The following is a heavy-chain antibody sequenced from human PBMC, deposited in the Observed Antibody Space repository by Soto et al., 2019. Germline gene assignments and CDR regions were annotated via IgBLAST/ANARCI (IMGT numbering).Heavy chain of an antibody. CDR2: MNPNSGNT. V-gene: IGHV1-8*01. J-gene: IGHJ5*02. Sequence: GASVKVSCKASGCTFTSYDINWVRQATGQGLEWMGWMNPNSGNTGYAQKFQGRVTMTRNTSISTAYMELSSLRSEDTAVYYCARATTYYDFWSPGWFDPWGQGTLVTVSS. CDR3: ARATTYYDFWSPGWFDP. D-gene: IGHD3-3*01. CDR1: GCTFTSYD.